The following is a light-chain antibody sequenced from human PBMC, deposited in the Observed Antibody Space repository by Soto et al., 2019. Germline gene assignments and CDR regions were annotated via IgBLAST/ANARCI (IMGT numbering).Light chain of an antibody. V-gene: IGKV3-20*01. CDR1: QSVSSTS. CDR2: GVS. Sequence: EIVLTQSPGTLSLSPGERATLSCRASQSVSSTSLAWYQQKPGQAPRLLMYGVSSRATGITDRFRGSGSGTDFTLTINRLEPEDFAVYFCQQYDSSVWTFGQGTKVEIK. J-gene: IGKJ1*01. CDR3: QQYDSSVWT.